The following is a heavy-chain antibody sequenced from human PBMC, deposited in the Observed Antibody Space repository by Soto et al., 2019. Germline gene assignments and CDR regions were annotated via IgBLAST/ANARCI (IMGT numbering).Heavy chain of an antibody. V-gene: IGHV3-30-3*01. D-gene: IGHD6-13*01. Sequence: GGSLRLSCAASGFTFSTYAMHWLRQAPGKGLEGVTIISYDGSNKYYADSVKGRFTISRDNSKNTLYLQMNSLRAEDTAVYYCARSLYSSTWYYFDLWGQGTLVTVSS. CDR1: GFTFSTYA. CDR2: ISYDGSNK. J-gene: IGHJ4*02. CDR3: ARSLYSSTWYYFDL.